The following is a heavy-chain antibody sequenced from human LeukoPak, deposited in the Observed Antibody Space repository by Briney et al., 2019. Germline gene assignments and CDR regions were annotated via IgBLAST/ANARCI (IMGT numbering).Heavy chain of an antibody. CDR3: ARDLGYCSGGSCFDY. CDR2: IYSGGST. V-gene: IGHV3-53*01. J-gene: IGHJ4*02. D-gene: IGHD2-15*01. CDR1: GFTVSNNY. Sequence: GGSLRLSCAASGFTVSNNYMSWVRQAPGKGLEWVSVIYSGGSTYYADSVKGRFTISRDNSKNTLYLQMNSLRAEDTAVYYCARDLGYCSGGSCFDYWGQGTLVTVSS.